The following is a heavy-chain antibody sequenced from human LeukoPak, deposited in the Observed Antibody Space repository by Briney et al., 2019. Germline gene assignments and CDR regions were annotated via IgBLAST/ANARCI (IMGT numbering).Heavy chain of an antibody. CDR3: AKKEVDSA. CDR2: IKQDGSEK. J-gene: IGHJ5*02. V-gene: IGHV3-7*03. D-gene: IGHD5-12*01. Sequence: GGSLRLSCAASGFTVSSSYMSWVRQAPGKGLEWVANIKQDGSEKYYVDSVKGRFTISRDNAKNSLYLQMNSLRAEDTAVYYCAKKEVDSAWGQGTLVTVSS. CDR1: GFTVSSSY.